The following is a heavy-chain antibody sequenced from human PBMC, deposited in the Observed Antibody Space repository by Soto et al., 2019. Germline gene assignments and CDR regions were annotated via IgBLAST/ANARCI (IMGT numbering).Heavy chain of an antibody. J-gene: IGHJ4*02. CDR2: ISAYNGNT. V-gene: IGHV1-18*04. Sequence: SAQVSFKASCYTFTSYGISWVREAPGQGLEWMGWISAYNGNTNYAQKLQGRVTMTTDTSTSTAYMELRSLRSDDTAVYYCARYYYDSSGPSFGYWGQGTLVTVSS. CDR3: ARYYYDSSGPSFGY. CDR1: CYTFTSYG. D-gene: IGHD3-22*01.